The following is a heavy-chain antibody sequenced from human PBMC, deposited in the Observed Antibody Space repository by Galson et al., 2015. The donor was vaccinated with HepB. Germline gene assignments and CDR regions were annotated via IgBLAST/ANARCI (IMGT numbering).Heavy chain of an antibody. CDR2: ISTSSNTI. Sequence: SLRLSCAASGFTFSSYSMYWVRQAPGKGLEWLSYISTSSNTIYYADSVKGRFTISRDDAKNSLYLQMNSLRAEDTAVYYCAKDLADYYYYYMDVWGKGTTVTVSS. V-gene: IGHV3-48*01. CDR1: GFTFSSYS. CDR3: AKDLADYYYYYMDV. D-gene: IGHD6-19*01. J-gene: IGHJ6*03.